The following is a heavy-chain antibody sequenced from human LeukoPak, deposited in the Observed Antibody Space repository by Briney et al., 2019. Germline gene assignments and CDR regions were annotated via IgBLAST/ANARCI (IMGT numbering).Heavy chain of an antibody. V-gene: IGHV3-7*01. Sequence: ETLSLTCTVSGGSISSSSYYWGWIRQPPGKGLECMTSIKEDGSQKYYVDSVKGRFTISRDNAKNSLYVQMNNLRAEDTAVYYCVRDLGVGAPGRGFDPWGQGTLVTVSS. D-gene: IGHD1-26*01. CDR2: IKEDGSQK. J-gene: IGHJ5*02. CDR1: GGSISSSSYY. CDR3: VRDLGVGAPGRGFDP.